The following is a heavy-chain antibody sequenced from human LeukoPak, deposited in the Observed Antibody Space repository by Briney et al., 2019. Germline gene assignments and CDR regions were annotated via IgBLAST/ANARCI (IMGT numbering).Heavy chain of an antibody. J-gene: IGHJ4*02. CDR3: SGSSSWYPSYFDY. V-gene: IGHV3-33*01. D-gene: IGHD6-13*01. CDR1: GFTFSSYG. Sequence: PGRSLRLSCAASGFTFSSYGMHWARQAPGKGLEWVAVIWYDGSNKYYADSVKGRFTISRDNSKNTLYLQMNSLRAEDTAVYYCSGSSSWYPSYFDYWGQGTLVTVSS. CDR2: IWYDGSNK.